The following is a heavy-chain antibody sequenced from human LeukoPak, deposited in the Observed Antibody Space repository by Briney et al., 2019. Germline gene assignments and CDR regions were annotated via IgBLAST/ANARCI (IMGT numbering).Heavy chain of an antibody. CDR2: INHGGST. D-gene: IGHD6-13*01. CDR1: GYSISSGYY. V-gene: IGHV4-38-2*02. Sequence: SETLSLTCTVSGYSISSGYYWGWIRQPPGKGLEWIGEINHGGSTNYNPSLRSRVTISVDTSQNQFSLRLSSVTAADTAVYYCARGRYVTTRGGAAAGFLDYWGQGTLVTVST. CDR3: ARGRYVTTRGGAAAGFLDY. J-gene: IGHJ4*02.